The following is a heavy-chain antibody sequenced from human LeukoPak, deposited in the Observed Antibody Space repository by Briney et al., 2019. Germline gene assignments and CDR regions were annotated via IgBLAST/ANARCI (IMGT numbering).Heavy chain of an antibody. CDR3: ARGGASSGYDY. CDR1: GYTFISYD. D-gene: IGHD5-12*01. V-gene: IGHV1-18*01. J-gene: IGHJ4*02. CDR2: ISTHSGKT. Sequence: ASVKVSCKTSGYTFISYDISWVRQAPGQGLEWVGWISTHSGKTNYAHKVQGRVTMTTDTSTSTAYMELRSLTSDDTAIYYCARGGASSGYDYWGQGTLVTVSS.